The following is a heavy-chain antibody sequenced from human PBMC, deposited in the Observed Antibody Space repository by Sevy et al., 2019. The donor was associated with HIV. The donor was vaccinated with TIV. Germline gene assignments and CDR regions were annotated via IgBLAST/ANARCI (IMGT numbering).Heavy chain of an antibody. J-gene: IGHJ3*02. Sequence: GGSLRLSCAASGFTFSYYAMTWVRQAPGKGLEWVSAISGSGETTYYAESVKGRFTISRDNARGTLYLQINNLRADDKAIYFCAKEGYRLPGADAIDIWGQGTMVTVSS. CDR2: ISGSGETT. V-gene: IGHV3-23*01. CDR3: AKEGYRLPGADAIDI. D-gene: IGHD3-16*01. CDR1: GFTFSYYA.